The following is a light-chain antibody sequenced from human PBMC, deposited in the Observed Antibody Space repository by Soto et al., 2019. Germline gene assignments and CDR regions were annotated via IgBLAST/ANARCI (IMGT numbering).Light chain of an antibody. V-gene: IGLV3-21*02. CDR2: DDG. CDR1: NIGSRS. Sequence: SYELSQPPSVTVAPGQTATITCAGNNIGSRSVHWFQQKPGQAPLLVVYDDGDRPSGIPERFSGSISGNTATLTISRGEAGDEADYYCQVWDSISDHVVFGGGTKLTVL. J-gene: IGLJ3*02. CDR3: QVWDSISDHVV.